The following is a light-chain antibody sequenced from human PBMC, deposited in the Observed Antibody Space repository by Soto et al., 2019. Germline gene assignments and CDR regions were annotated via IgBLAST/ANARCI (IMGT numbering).Light chain of an antibody. Sequence: EIVLTQSPGTLSLSPGERATLSCRASQSISSNCLAWYQHKPGQAPRLLIYGASSRASGIPDRFSGSGSGTDFTLTITRLEPEDFAVYYCQQYGGSPGTFGQGTKVEIK. CDR2: GAS. CDR1: QSISSNC. J-gene: IGKJ1*01. V-gene: IGKV3-20*01. CDR3: QQYGGSPGT.